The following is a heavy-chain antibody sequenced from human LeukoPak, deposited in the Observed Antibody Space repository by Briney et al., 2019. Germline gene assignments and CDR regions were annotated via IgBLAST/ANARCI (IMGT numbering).Heavy chain of an antibody. Sequence: GGSLRLSCAASGFTFSSYAMHWVRQAPGKGLEWVALISYDGSTRDYVDSEKGRFTTSRDNSINTLYLQMDSLRPEDTAVYYCARAPYSSVWYYFDYWGQGTLVTVSS. CDR3: ARAPYSSVWYYFDY. CDR2: ISYDGSTR. CDR1: GFTFSSYA. J-gene: IGHJ4*02. D-gene: IGHD6-19*01. V-gene: IGHV3-30*04.